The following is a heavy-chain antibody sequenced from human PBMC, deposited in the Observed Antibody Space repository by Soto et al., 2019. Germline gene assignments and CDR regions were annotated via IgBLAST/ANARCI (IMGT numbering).Heavy chain of an antibody. CDR2: ISGSDDYP. J-gene: IGHJ5*02. V-gene: IGHV3-23*01. CDR3: AKSGRQYASEIKAFFDG. CDR1: GFTSSTFA. Sequence: WGSLRVSSASSGFTSSTFAMPWVRQAPGEGLEWASSISGSDDYPYYAYSGNGRFTISIDNSLNTLLLHMKNLGADDTAGYYCAKSGRQYASEIKAFFDGWGRGTMVTVSS. D-gene: IGHD2-2*01.